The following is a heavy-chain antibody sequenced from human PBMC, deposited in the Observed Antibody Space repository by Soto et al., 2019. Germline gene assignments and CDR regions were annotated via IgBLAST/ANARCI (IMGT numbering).Heavy chain of an antibody. CDR1: GYTFTGYY. J-gene: IGHJ6*03. D-gene: IGHD3-3*01. CDR2: INPNSGGT. V-gene: IGHV1-2*04. CDR3: ARGGGSYDFWRGYYFAYYYYMDV. Sequence: QVQLVQSGAEVKKPGASVKVSCKASGYTFTGYYMHWVRQAPGQGLEWMGWINPNSGGTNYAQKFQGWVTMTRDTSISTAYMELSRLRSDDTAVYYCARGGGSYDFWRGYYFAYYYYMDVWGKGTPVTVSS.